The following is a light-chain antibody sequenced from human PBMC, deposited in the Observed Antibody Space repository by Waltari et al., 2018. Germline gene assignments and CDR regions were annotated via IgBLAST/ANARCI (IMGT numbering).Light chain of an antibody. CDR1: QSVSSY. CDR2: DAS. J-gene: IGKJ4*01. Sequence: EIVLTQSPATLSLSPGERATLSCRASQSVSSYLAWYQQKPGQAPRLLIYDASNRATCIPARFSVSGSGTDFTLTISSLEPEDFAVYYCQQRSNWPSFGGGTKVEIK. V-gene: IGKV3-11*01. CDR3: QQRSNWPS.